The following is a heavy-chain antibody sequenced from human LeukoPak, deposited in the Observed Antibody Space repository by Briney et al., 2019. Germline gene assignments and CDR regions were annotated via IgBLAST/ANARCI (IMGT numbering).Heavy chain of an antibody. Sequence: ASVKVPCKVSGYTLTELSMHWVRQAPGKGLEWMGGFDPEDGETIYAQKFQGRVTMTEDTSTDTAYMELSSLRSEDTAVYYCATVGALPGIAVIDAFDIWGQGTMVTVSS. CDR3: ATVGALPGIAVIDAFDI. CDR2: FDPEDGET. CDR1: GYTLTELS. V-gene: IGHV1-24*01. D-gene: IGHD6-13*01. J-gene: IGHJ3*02.